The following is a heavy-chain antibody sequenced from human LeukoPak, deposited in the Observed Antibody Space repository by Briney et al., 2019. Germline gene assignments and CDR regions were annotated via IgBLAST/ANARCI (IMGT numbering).Heavy chain of an antibody. Sequence: ASVKVSCKASGYTFTSYYMHWVRQAPGQGLEWMGIINPSGGSTSYAQKFQGRVTMTRDMSTSTVYMELSSLRSEDTAVYYCARATDDWSGYYTGFGGDNWFDPWGQGTLVTVSS. D-gene: IGHD3-3*01. CDR2: INPSGGST. V-gene: IGHV1-46*01. J-gene: IGHJ5*02. CDR1: GYTFTSYY. CDR3: ARATDDWSGYYTGFGGDNWFDP.